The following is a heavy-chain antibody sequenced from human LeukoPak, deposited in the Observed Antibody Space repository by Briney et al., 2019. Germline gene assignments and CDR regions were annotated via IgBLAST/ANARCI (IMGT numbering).Heavy chain of an antibody. Sequence: GGSLRLSCAASGFTFSSDDMNWVRQAPGKGLEWVSGISGNGYSTYYADSVKGRFTISRDNSKNTLSLQMNSLRAEDTAVYYCARDAVIGSGSLDYWGLGTLVTVSS. CDR2: ISGNGYST. CDR3: ARDAVIGSGSLDY. J-gene: IGHJ4*02. V-gene: IGHV3-23*01. CDR1: GFTFSSDD. D-gene: IGHD3-10*01.